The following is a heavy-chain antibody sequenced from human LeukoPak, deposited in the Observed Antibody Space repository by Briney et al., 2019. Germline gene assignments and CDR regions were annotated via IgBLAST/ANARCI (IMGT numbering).Heavy chain of an antibody. CDR1: GGSISSYY. J-gene: IGHJ3*02. Sequence: PETLSLTCTVSGGSISSYYWSWIRQPPGKGLEWIGYIYYSGSTNYNPSLKSRVTISVDTSKNQFSLKLSSVTAADTAVYYCARNLVAAWLDAFDIWGQGTMVTVSS. CDR3: ARNLVAAWLDAFDI. V-gene: IGHV4-59*01. CDR2: IYYSGST. D-gene: IGHD2-15*01.